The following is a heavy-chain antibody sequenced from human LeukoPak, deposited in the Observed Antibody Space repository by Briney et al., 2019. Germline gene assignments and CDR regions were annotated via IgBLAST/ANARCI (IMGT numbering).Heavy chain of an antibody. CDR3: AQTITGYSSSWYQHFQH. CDR1: GFSFSSNA. CDR2: ISAGGGST. D-gene: IGHD6-13*01. J-gene: IGHJ1*01. V-gene: IGHV3-23*01. Sequence: GGSLRLSCAASGFSFSSNAMSWVRQTPGKGLECVSAISAGGGSTYHSDSVKGRFTISRDNSKNTLYLQMNSLRAEDTAVYYCAQTITGYSSSWYQHFQHWGQGTLVTVSS.